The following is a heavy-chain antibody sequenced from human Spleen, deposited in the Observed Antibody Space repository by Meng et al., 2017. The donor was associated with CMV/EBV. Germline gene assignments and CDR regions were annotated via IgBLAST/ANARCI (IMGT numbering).Heavy chain of an antibody. J-gene: IGHJ5*02. CDR3: ARLLTSSGWIDP. V-gene: IGHV4-39*01. CDR1: CGSSGSSSYN. Sequence: TVSCGSSGSSSYNWGWIRQPPGKGLEWIGNIYYTGITYYYPSLKGRITISVDTSKNQFSLKLTSVTVTDTAVYYCARLLTSSGWIDPWGQGTLVTVSS. CDR2: IYYTGIT. D-gene: IGHD2-2*01.